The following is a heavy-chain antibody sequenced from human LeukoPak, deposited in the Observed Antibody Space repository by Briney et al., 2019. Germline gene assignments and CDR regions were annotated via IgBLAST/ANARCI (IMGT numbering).Heavy chain of an antibody. Sequence: NPSQTLSLTCTVSGGSISSGGYYWSWIRQHPGKGLEWIGYIYYSGSTCYNPSLKSRVTISVDTSKNQFSLKLSSVTAADTAVYYCARSPPYSSSYFDYWGQGTLVTVSS. CDR3: ARSPPYSSSYFDY. D-gene: IGHD6-6*01. J-gene: IGHJ4*02. CDR2: IYYSGST. V-gene: IGHV4-31*03. CDR1: GGSISSGGYY.